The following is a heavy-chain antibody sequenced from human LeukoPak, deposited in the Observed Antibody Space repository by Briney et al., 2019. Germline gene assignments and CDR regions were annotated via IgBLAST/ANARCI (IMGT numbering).Heavy chain of an antibody. V-gene: IGHV4-34*01. J-gene: IGHJ4*02. CDR3: ARGRHDFWGGYYRAYYFEY. Sequence: PSETLSLTCAVYGGSFSGYYWSWIRQPPGKGLEWIGDINHSGSTNYNPSLKSRVTISVDTSTNQFSLKLSSVTAADTAVYYCARGRHDFWGGYYRAYYFEYWGQGNLFTVSS. CDR1: GGSFSGYY. D-gene: IGHD3-3*01. CDR2: INHSGST.